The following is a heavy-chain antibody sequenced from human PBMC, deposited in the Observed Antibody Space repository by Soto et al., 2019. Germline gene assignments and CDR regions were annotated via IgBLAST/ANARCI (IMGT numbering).Heavy chain of an antibody. CDR1: GRSISSVNYY. CDR2: IYYSGST. Sequence: QVQLQESGPGLVKPSQTLSLTCTVSGRSISSVNYYWSWIRQRPGKGLEWIGYIYYSGSTYYNPSLRSRVTISVDTPKNQFSLKLSSVTAADTAVYYCARYGSGECNRGSCYSPFDYWGQGTLVTVSS. D-gene: IGHD2-15*01. J-gene: IGHJ4*02. V-gene: IGHV4-30-4*01. CDR3: ARYGSGECNRGSCYSPFDY.